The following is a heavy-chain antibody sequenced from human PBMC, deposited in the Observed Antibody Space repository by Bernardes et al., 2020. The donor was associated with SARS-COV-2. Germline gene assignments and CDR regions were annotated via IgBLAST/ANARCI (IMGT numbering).Heavy chain of an antibody. Sequence: GGSLRLSCAASGFTFDDYAMHWVRQAPGKGLEWVSGISWNSGSIGYADSVKGRFTISRDNSKNTLYLQMNSLRAEDTAVYYCARTAPTIAAAGYYYYYYGMDVWGQGTTVTVSS. CDR1: GFTFDDYA. V-gene: IGHV3-9*01. J-gene: IGHJ6*02. CDR2: ISWNSGSI. CDR3: ARTAPTIAAAGYYYYYYGMDV. D-gene: IGHD6-13*01.